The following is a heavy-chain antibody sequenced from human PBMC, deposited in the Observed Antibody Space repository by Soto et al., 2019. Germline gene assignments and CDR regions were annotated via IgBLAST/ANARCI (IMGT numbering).Heavy chain of an antibody. J-gene: IGHJ4*02. Sequence: GGSMRLSCAASGFIFTRYSMNWVRQAPGKGLEWVSSISSTTNYIYYGDSMKGRFTISRDNAKNSLYLEMNSLRAEDTAVYYCARESEDLTSNFDYWGQGTLVTVSS. CDR1: GFIFTRYS. CDR2: ISSTTNYI. V-gene: IGHV3-21*06. CDR3: ARESEDLTSNFDY.